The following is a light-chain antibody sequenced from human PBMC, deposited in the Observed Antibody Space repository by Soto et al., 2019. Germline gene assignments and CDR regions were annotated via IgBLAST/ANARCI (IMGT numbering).Light chain of an antibody. V-gene: IGLV1-40*01. Sequence: QSVLTQPPSVSGAPGQRVTISCTGSSSNIGAGYDVHWYQQLPGTAPKLLIYDNSNRPSVVPDRFSGSKSGTSASLAITGIQAEDEADSYCPSYDRSLRGAVFGGGTPLTVL. CDR1: SSNIGAGYD. CDR3: PSYDRSLRGAV. J-gene: IGLJ7*01. CDR2: DNS.